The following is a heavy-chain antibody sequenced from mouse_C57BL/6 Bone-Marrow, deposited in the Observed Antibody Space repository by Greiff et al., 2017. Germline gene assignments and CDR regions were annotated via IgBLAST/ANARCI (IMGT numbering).Heavy chain of an antibody. CDR2: INPNNGGT. CDR3: AREKDYYGSSGGFAD. V-gene: IGHV1-26*01. D-gene: IGHD1-1*01. CDR1: GYTFTDYY. Sequence: EVQLQQSGPELVKPGASVKISCKASGYTFTDYYMNWVKQSHGKSLEWIGDINPNNGGTSYNQKFKGKATLTVDKSSSTAYMELRSLTSEDSAVYYCAREKDYYGSSGGFADWGQGTLVTVSA. J-gene: IGHJ3*01.